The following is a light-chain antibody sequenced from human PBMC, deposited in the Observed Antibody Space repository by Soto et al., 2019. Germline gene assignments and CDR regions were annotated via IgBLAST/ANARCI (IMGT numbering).Light chain of an antibody. CDR3: QHYDTSPPGFT. CDR2: AAS. V-gene: IGKV3-20*01. J-gene: IGKJ3*01. Sequence: EIVLTQSPGTLSLSPGDRATLSCRASQTVSSSYLAWYQQKPGQAPRLLIYAASSRATGIPDRFSDSGSGTDFTLTISRLEPEDFAVYYCQHYDTSPPGFTFGPGTKVDVK. CDR1: QTVSSSY.